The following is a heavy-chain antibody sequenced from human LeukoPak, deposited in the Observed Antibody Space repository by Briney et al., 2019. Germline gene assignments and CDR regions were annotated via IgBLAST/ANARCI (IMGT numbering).Heavy chain of an antibody. CDR3: ARGHVDQRYNDY. D-gene: IGHD1-1*01. V-gene: IGHV4-34*01. CDR2: IYYSGST. CDR1: GGSFSGYY. J-gene: IGHJ4*02. Sequence: SETLSLTCAVYGGSFSGYYWSWIRQPPGKGLEWIGEIYYSGSTNYNPSLKSRVSISPDKSKNQFSLKLSSVTAADTAVYYCARGHVDQRYNDYWGQGTLVTVSS.